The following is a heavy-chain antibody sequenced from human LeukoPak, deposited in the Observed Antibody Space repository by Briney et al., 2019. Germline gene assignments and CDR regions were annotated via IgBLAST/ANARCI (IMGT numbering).Heavy chain of an antibody. CDR3: ASTHVGYSYGPGGY. J-gene: IGHJ4*02. CDR2: IYHSGST. Sequence: PSQTLSLTCAVSGGSISSGGYSWSWIRQPPGKGLEWIGYIYHSGSTYYNPSLKSRVTISVDRSKNQFSLKLSSVTAADTAVYYCASTHVGYSYGPGGYWGQGTLVTVSS. D-gene: IGHD5-18*01. CDR1: GGSISSGGYS. V-gene: IGHV4-30-2*01.